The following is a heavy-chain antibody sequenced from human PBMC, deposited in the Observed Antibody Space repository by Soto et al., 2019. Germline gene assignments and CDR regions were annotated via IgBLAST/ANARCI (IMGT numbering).Heavy chain of an antibody. Sequence: ASVKVSCKASGYTFTSYGISWVRQAPGQGLEWMGWISAYNGNTNYAQKLQGRVTMTTDTSTSTAYMELRSLRSDDTAVYYCARDTYCSSTSCYGPDYYYYMDVWGKGTTVTAP. CDR1: GYTFTSYG. V-gene: IGHV1-18*01. CDR2: ISAYNGNT. J-gene: IGHJ6*03. D-gene: IGHD2-2*01. CDR3: ARDTYCSSTSCYGPDYYYYMDV.